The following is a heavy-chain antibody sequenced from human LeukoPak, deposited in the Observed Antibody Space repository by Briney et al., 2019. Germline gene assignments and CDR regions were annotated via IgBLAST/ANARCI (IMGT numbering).Heavy chain of an antibody. D-gene: IGHD6-13*01. J-gene: IGHJ4*02. V-gene: IGHV1-18*01. Sequence: ASVKVSCKASGYNFISDGLSWVRQAPGQGLDWMGWISPYNGNTKYGHKFQGRVTMTTDTSTSTAYMELRSLRSDDTAVYYCARDLRVQATAALDYWGQGTLVTVSS. CDR2: ISPYNGNT. CDR3: ARDLRVQATAALDY. CDR1: GYNFISDG.